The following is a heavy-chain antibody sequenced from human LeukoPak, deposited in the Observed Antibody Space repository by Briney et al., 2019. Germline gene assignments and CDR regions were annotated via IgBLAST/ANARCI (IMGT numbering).Heavy chain of an antibody. CDR3: ARGTYGYYTDV. CDR2: IYRSGST. D-gene: IGHD4-17*01. CDR1: NYSISNSLY. Sequence: SEPLSLTCSGSNYSISNSLYWGWLRQPPGKVLEWIGSIYRSGSTFYNPPLKSRVTISLDTSKNQFSLKLSSVTAADTAVYFCARGTYGYYTDVWGKGTTVTVSS. J-gene: IGHJ6*03. V-gene: IGHV4-38-2*02.